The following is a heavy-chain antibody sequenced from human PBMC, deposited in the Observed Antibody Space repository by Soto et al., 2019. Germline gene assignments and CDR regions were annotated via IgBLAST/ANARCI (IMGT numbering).Heavy chain of an antibody. CDR1: GLTFGSRA. D-gene: IGHD3-10*01. J-gene: IGHJ4*02. V-gene: IGHV3-23*01. CDR2: ITDTSGDA. Sequence: PGGSVRLSCVASGLTFGSRAMTWVRQAPGEGLQWVSTITDTSGDAKYADSVRGRFVISRDNSKKTLYLQMTSLTAEDSAMYYCARGSTDSYPGSRIFDFWGRGTLVTVSS. CDR3: ARGSTDSYPGSRIFDF.